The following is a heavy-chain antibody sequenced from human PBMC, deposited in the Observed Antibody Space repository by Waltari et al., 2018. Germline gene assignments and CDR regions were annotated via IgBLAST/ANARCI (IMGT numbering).Heavy chain of an antibody. CDR2: IYYSGST. D-gene: IGHD6-6*01. CDR1: GGSISSRSYS. CDR3: ARLPYSSSHYYYYYMDV. V-gene: IGHV4-39*01. J-gene: IGHJ6*03. Sequence: QLQLQESGPGLVKPSETLSLTCTVSGGSISSRSYSWGWIRQPPGKGLEWIGRIYYSGSTYYNPSLKSRVTISVDTSKNQFSLKLSSVTAADTAVYYCARLPYSSSHYYYYYMDVWGKGTTVTVSS.